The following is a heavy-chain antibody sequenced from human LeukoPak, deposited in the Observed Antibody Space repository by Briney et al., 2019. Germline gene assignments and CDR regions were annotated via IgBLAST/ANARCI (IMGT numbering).Heavy chain of an antibody. D-gene: IGHD2-15*01. V-gene: IGHV4-61*09. Sequence: SQTLSLTCTVSDGSINIDTYYWSWIRQPAGKGLEWIGYIYYSGSTNYNPSLKSRVTISVDTTNNQFSLRLTSVTAADTAVYYCARGLHYVDVWGKGITVIVSS. CDR3: ARGLHYVDV. CDR2: IYYSGST. J-gene: IGHJ6*03. CDR1: DGSINIDTYY.